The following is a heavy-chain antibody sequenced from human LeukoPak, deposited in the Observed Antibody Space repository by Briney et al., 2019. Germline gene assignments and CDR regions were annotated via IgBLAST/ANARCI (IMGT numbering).Heavy chain of an antibody. J-gene: IGHJ4*02. CDR2: IRYDGSNK. CDR1: GFTFSSYG. Sequence: PGASLTPSCAAAGFTFSSYGMHSARHPPGKWLEWVAFIRYDGSNKYYADSVKGRFTISRDNSENTLYLQMNRLRAEDTAVYYCATGSRRQVVPAAIYWGQGTLVTVSS. V-gene: IGHV3-30*02. D-gene: IGHD2-2*01. CDR3: ATGSRRQVVPAAIY.